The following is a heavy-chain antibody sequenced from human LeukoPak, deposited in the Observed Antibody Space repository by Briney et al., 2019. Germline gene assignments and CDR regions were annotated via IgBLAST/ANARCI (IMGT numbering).Heavy chain of an antibody. D-gene: IGHD2-21*02. CDR1: GFTFSSYA. Sequence: GGSLRLSCAASGFTFSSYAMHWVRQAPGKGLEWVAVISYDGSNKYYADSVKGRFTISRDNSKNTLYLQMNSLRAEDTAVYYCARSVVVTAPPGYWGQGTLVTVSS. CDR2: ISYDGSNK. J-gene: IGHJ4*02. V-gene: IGHV3-30*04. CDR3: ARSVVVTAPPGY.